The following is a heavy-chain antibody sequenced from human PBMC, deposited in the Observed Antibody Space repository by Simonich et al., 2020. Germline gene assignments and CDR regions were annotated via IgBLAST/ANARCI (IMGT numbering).Heavy chain of an antibody. J-gene: IGHJ6*02. CDR3: ARDLFEMATSRYYYYGMDV. CDR1: GYTFTGYY. CDR2: INTRSGGT. V-gene: IGHV1-2*02. Sequence: QVQLVQSGAEVKKPGASVKVSCKASGYTFTGYYMHWVRQAPGQGLEWSGTINTRSGGTNNTQKYQGRVTMTRDTSIREAYMELSRLRSDDTAVYYCARDLFEMATSRYYYYGMDVWGQGTTVTVSS. D-gene: IGHD5-12*01.